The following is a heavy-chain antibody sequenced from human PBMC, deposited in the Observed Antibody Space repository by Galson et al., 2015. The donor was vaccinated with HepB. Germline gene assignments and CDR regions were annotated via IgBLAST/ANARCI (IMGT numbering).Heavy chain of an antibody. CDR3: AKVQAAVLRFLEWLPPYGTDV. CDR2: IGDIGDRT. D-gene: IGHD3-3*01. Sequence: SLRLSCAASGFTFSAYAMSWVRQAPGKGLQWVAGIGDIGDRTYYADSVKGRFTISSDNSKNKLYLQMNSLRAEDTAVYYCAKVQAAVLRFLEWLPPYGTDVWGQGTTVTVSS. V-gene: IGHV3-23*01. CDR1: GFTFSAYA. J-gene: IGHJ6*02.